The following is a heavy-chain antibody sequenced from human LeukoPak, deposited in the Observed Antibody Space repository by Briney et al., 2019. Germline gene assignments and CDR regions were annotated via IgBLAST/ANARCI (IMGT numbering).Heavy chain of an antibody. D-gene: IGHD1-26*01. Sequence: GGSLRLSCAASGFTFSSYSMNWVRQAPGKGLEWVGFIRTKAYGATTEYAASVKGRFTISRDDSKSIAYLQMNSLKTEDTAVYYCTRDSRYSGSPLYFDYWGQGTLVTVSS. CDR2: IRTKAYGATT. CDR3: TRDSRYSGSPLYFDY. J-gene: IGHJ4*02. V-gene: IGHV3-49*04. CDR1: GFTFSSYS.